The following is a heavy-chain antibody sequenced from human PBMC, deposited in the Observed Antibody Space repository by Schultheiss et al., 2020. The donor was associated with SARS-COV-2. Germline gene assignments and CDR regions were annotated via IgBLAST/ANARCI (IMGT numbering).Heavy chain of an antibody. CDR2: IWYDGSNK. CDR3: AREQVSIDYYYYGMDV. D-gene: IGHD2-21*01. CDR1: GFTFSSYG. V-gene: IGHV3-33*01. J-gene: IGHJ6*02. Sequence: GESLKISCAASGFTFSSYGMHWVRQAPGKGLEWVAVIWYDGSNKYYADSVKGRFTIYRDNSKNTLYLQMNSLRAEDTAVYYCAREQVSIDYYYYGMDVWGQGTTVTVSS.